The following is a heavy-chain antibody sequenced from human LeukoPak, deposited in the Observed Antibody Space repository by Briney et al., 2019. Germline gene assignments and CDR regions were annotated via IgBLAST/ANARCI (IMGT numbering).Heavy chain of an antibody. CDR2: ISGSGGNT. V-gene: IGHV3-23*01. CDR3: TRETSSRYFDY. CDR1: GITFSSYD. J-gene: IGHJ4*02. Sequence: GGSLRLSCAASGITFSSYDMSWVRQAPGKGLEWVSTISGSGGNTYYADSVKGRFTISRDNSKNTLYLQMNSLRAEDTAVYYCTRETSSRYFDYWGQGTLVTVSS.